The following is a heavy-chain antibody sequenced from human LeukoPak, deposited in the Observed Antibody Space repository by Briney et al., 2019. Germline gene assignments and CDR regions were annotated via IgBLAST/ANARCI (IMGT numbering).Heavy chain of an antibody. D-gene: IGHD5-18*01. CDR2: IYPGYSDT. CDR3: ATSGQIRGYSYGWPFDY. CDR1: GYSFTSYW. Sequence: GESLKISCKGSGYSFTSYWIGWVRQLPGKGLEWMGIIYPGYSDTRYSPSVQGQVTLSADKSISTAYLQWSSLKASDTAMYYCATSGQIRGYSYGWPFDYWGQGTLVTVSS. J-gene: IGHJ4*02. V-gene: IGHV5-51*01.